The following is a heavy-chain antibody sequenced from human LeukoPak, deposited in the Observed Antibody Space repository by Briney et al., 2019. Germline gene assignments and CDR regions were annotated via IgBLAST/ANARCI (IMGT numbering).Heavy chain of an antibody. J-gene: IGHJ4*02. CDR2: ISYDGSNK. D-gene: IGHD3-22*01. CDR1: GFTFISYG. CDR3: AKDRSYYYDSSGYLYY. Sequence: GRSLRLSCAASGFTFISYGMHWVRQAPGKGLEWVAVISYDGSNKYYADSVKGRFTISRDNSKNTLYLQMNSLRAEDTAVYYCAKDRSYYYDSSGYLYYWGQGTLVTVSS. V-gene: IGHV3-30*18.